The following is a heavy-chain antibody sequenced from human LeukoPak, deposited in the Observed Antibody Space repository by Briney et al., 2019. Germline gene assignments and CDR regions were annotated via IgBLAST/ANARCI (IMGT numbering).Heavy chain of an antibody. D-gene: IGHD6-13*01. Sequence: GGSLRLSCAASGFTFSSYAMSWDRQAPGKGLEWVSAISGSGGSTYYADSVKGRFTISRDNSKNTLYLQMNSLRAEDTAVYYCAKSGTSLNYYYYYMDVWGKGTTVTVSS. CDR2: ISGSGGST. CDR1: GFTFSSYA. CDR3: AKSGTSLNYYYYYMDV. J-gene: IGHJ6*03. V-gene: IGHV3-23*01.